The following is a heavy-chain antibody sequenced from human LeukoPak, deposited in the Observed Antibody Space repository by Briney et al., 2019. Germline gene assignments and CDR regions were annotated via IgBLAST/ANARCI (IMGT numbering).Heavy chain of an antibody. CDR3: ARPIAAKPRDAFDI. D-gene: IGHD6-6*01. CDR2: INPNSGGT. J-gene: IGHJ3*02. Sequence: ASVKVSCTASGYTFTGYYMHWVRQAPGQGLEWMGWINPNSGGTNYAQKFQGRVTMTRDTSISTAYMELSRLRSDDTAVYYCARPIAAKPRDAFDIWGQGTMVTVSS. V-gene: IGHV1-2*02. CDR1: GYTFTGYY.